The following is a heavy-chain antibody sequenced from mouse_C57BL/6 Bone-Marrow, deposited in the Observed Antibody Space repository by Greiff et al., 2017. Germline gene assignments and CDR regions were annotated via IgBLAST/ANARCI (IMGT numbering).Heavy chain of an antibody. CDR3: AREVAD. J-gene: IGHJ2*01. V-gene: IGHV3-6*01. CDR1: GYSITSGYY. Sequence: EVKLQQSGPGLVKPSQSLSLTCSVTGYSITSGYYWNWIRQFPGNTLEWMGYISYDGSNNYNPSLKDRISITRDTSKNQFVLKLNSVTTEDTATYYCAREVADWGQGTTLTVSS. CDR2: ISYDGSN.